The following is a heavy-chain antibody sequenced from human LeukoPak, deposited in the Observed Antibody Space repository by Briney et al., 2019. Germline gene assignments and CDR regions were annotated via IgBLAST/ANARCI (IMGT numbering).Heavy chain of an antibody. Sequence: PSETLSLTCTVSGGSISSYYWSWIRQPPGKGLEWIGYIYYSGSTNYNPSLKSRVTMSVDTSKNQFSLKLNSVAAADTAVYYCARESYSSPDFWGQGTLVTVSS. V-gene: IGHV4-59*12. CDR1: GGSISSYY. D-gene: IGHD6-13*01. J-gene: IGHJ4*02. CDR2: IYYSGST. CDR3: ARESYSSPDF.